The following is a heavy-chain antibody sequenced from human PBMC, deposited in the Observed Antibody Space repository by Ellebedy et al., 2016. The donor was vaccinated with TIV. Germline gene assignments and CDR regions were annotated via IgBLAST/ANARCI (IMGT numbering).Heavy chain of an antibody. V-gene: IGHV3-23*01. CDR2: LSSSGDMT. CDR1: GFTFRAYG. D-gene: IGHD3-22*01. CDR3: ARMVSRYYEISGYYPDY. J-gene: IGHJ4*02. Sequence: GGSLRLSXVGSGFTFRAYGMSWVRQAPGKGLEWVSGLSSSGDMTSYADSVKGRFTISRDNSKNTVYLQMNNLRVEDTAVYYCARMVSRYYEISGYYPDYWGQGSRVIVSS.